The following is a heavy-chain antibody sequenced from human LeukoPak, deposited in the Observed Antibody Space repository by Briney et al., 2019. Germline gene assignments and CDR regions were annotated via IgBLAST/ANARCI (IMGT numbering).Heavy chain of an antibody. V-gene: IGHV4-39*07. J-gene: IGHJ4*02. D-gene: IGHD3-22*01. CDR3: ARAFSKVDSSGPYYFDY. Sequence: SETLSLTCTVSGGSISSSSYYWGWIRQPPGKGLEWIGSIYYSGSTYYNPSLKSRVTISVDTSKNQFSLRLSSVTAADTAVYYCARAFSKVDSSGPYYFDYWGQGTLVTVSS. CDR2: IYYSGST. CDR1: GGSISSSSYY.